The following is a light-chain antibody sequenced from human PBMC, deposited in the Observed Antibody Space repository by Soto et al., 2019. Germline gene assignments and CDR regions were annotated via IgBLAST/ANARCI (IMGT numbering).Light chain of an antibody. CDR2: DVS. CDR3: SSYTSSSTLVV. V-gene: IGLV2-14*01. Sequence: QSVLTQPASVSGSPGQSITISCTGTSSDVGGYNYVSCYQQHPGKAPKLMIYDVSNRPSGVSNRFSGSKSGNTASLTISGRQAEDEADYYCSSYTSSSTLVVFGGGTQLTVL. CDR1: SSDVGGYNY. J-gene: IGLJ2*01.